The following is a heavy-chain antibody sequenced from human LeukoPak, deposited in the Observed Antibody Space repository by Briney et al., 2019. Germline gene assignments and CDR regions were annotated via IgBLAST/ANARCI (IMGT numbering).Heavy chain of an antibody. CDR2: IKQDGSEK. V-gene: IGHV3-7*01. D-gene: IGHD4-23*01. CDR1: GFTFSSYW. J-gene: IGHJ4*02. Sequence: GGSLRLSCAASGFTFSSYWMTWFRQAPGKGLEGVANIKQDGSEKYYVDSVKGRFTISRDNAKNSLYLQMNSLRAEDTAVYYCARDRRYGGNSLYYFDYWGQGTLVTVSS. CDR3: ARDRRYGGNSLYYFDY.